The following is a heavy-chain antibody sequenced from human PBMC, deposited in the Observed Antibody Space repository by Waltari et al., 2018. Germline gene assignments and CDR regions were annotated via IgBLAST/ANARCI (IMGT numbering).Heavy chain of an antibody. Sequence: EVQLVESGGGLVQPGRSLRLSCAASGFTFDDYAMHWVRQAPGKGREGGSGISWNSGGIGYADSVKGRFTISRDNAKNSLYLQMNSLRAEDTALYYCAKDMMDFEDIVGEHGMDVWGQGTTVTVSS. CDR2: ISWNSGGI. CDR1: GFTFDDYA. D-gene: IGHD2-15*01. J-gene: IGHJ6*02. CDR3: AKDMMDFEDIVGEHGMDV. V-gene: IGHV3-9*01.